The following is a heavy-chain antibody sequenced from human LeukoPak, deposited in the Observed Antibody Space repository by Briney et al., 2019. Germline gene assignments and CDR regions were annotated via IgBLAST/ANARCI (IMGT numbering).Heavy chain of an antibody. Sequence: GGSLRLSCAASGFTFSSYGMHWVRQAPGKGLEWVAVIWYDGSNKYYADSVKGRFTISRDNSKNTLYLQMNSLRAEDTAVYYCARDGPRVYYDILTGYPWDYWGQGTLVTASS. CDR1: GFTFSSYG. CDR3: ARDGPRVYYDILTGYPWDY. CDR2: IWYDGSNK. J-gene: IGHJ4*02. D-gene: IGHD3-9*01. V-gene: IGHV3-33*01.